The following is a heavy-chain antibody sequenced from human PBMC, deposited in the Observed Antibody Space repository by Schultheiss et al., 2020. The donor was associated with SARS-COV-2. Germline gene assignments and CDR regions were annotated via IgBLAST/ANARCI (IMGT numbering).Heavy chain of an antibody. J-gene: IGHJ4*02. Sequence: SQTLSLTCTVSGGSISSYYWSWIRQPPGKGLEWIGEINHSGSTNYNPSHKSRVTISVDTSKNQFSLKLSSVTAADTAVYYCASEVPAGYYFDYWGQGTLVTVSS. V-gene: IGHV4-34*01. D-gene: IGHD2-2*01. CDR2: INHSGST. CDR1: GGSISSYY. CDR3: ASEVPAGYYFDY.